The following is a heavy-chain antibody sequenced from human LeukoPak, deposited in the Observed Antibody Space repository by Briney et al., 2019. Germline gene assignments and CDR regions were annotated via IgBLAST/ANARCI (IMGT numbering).Heavy chain of an antibody. J-gene: IGHJ5*02. V-gene: IGHV1-2*02. D-gene: IGHD6-19*01. CDR3: ARGSSRDSSGWYGPGKWFDP. Sequence: ASVKVSCKASGYTFTDYYMHWVRQAPGQGLEWMGWINPNSGGTNYKQKFKGRVTMTRDTSISTAYMELNRLRSDDTAVYYCARGSSRDSSGWYGPGKWFDPWGQGSLVTVSS. CDR1: GYTFTDYY. CDR2: INPNSGGT.